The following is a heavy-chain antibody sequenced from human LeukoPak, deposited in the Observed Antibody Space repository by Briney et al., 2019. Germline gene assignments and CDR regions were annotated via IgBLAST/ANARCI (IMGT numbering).Heavy chain of an antibody. CDR1: GGTFSSYA. V-gene: IGHV1-69*05. D-gene: IGHD6-13*01. J-gene: IGHJ3*02. Sequence: SVKVSCKASGGTFSSYAISWVRQAPGQGLEWMGGIIPIFGTANYAQKFQGRVTITTDESTSTAYMELSSLRSEDTAVYYCARAPGYSSSRYSYAFDIWGQGTMVTVSS. CDR3: ARAPGYSSSRYSYAFDI. CDR2: IIPIFGTA.